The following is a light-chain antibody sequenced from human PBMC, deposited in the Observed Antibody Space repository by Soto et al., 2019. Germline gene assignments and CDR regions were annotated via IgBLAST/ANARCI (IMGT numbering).Light chain of an antibody. CDR2: EVS. J-gene: IGLJ1*01. V-gene: IGLV2-14*01. CDR3: NSDISNSIPYV. CDR1: RSDVGRYNY. Sequence: QSALTQPASVSGAPGQSITVSCTGTRSDVGRYNYVSWYQQHPGKAPKLMIYEVSNRPSGVSNRFSGSKSGNTASLPISGLQADDEADYYCNSDISNSIPYVFGTGTKLTVL.